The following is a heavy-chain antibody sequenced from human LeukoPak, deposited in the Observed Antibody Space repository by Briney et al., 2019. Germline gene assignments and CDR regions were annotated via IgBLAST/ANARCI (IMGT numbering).Heavy chain of an antibody. CDR1: GYTFTSYY. J-gene: IGHJ4*02. Sequence: GASVKVSCKASGYTFTSYYMHWVRQAPGQGLEWMGIINPSGGSTSYAQKFQGRGTMTRDTSTSTVYMELSSLRSEDTAVYYCARDEWELLRADYWGQGTLVTVSS. V-gene: IGHV1-46*01. CDR2: INPSGGST. D-gene: IGHD1-26*01. CDR3: ARDEWELLRADY.